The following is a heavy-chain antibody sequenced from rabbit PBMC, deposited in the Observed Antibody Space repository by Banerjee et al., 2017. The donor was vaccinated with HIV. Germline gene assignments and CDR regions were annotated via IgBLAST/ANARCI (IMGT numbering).Heavy chain of an antibody. V-gene: IGHV1S40*01. CDR2: IDIGSSGFT. D-gene: IGHD1-1*01. J-gene: IGHJ6*01. CDR1: GVSFSGDSY. Sequence: VKPGASLTLPCIASGVSFSGDSYMCWVRQAPGKGLEWIVCIDIGSSGFTYYANWAKGRFTISKTSSTTVTLQMTSLTAADTATYFCARDTSSSFSSYGMDLWGPGTLVTVS. CDR3: ARDTSSSFSSYGMDL.